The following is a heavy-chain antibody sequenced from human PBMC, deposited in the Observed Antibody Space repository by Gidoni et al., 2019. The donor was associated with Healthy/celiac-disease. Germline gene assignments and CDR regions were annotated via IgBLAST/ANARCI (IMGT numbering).Heavy chain of an antibody. CDR2: IRSKAYGGTT. D-gene: IGHD3-22*01. CDR1: GFTVGEYA. CDR3: TRVLYYYDSSGYYYPAFDI. V-gene: IGHV3-49*03. Sequence: EVQLVESGGGLVQPVRSPRPSCTATGFTVGEYAMSWFSQAPGKGLEWVGFIRSKAYGGTTESAASLKGRFTISRDDSKRIAYLQMNSLKTEDTAVYYCTRVLYYYDSSGYYYPAFDIWGQGTMVTVSS. J-gene: IGHJ3*02.